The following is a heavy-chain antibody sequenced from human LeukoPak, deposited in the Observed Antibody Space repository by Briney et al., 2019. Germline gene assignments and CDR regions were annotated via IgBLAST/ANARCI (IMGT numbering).Heavy chain of an antibody. D-gene: IGHD5/OR15-5a*01. V-gene: IGHV4-4*09. CDR2: MYISGST. Sequence: SETLSLTCSVSGGSISGYFWSWIRQPPGKELEWIGHMYISGSTNYNPSLKSRVTMSLDTSKSQFSLKLSPVTAADTAVYYCARACILSTGDYFDPWGQGTLVTVSS. CDR3: ARACILSTGDYFDP. J-gene: IGHJ5*02. CDR1: GGSISGYF.